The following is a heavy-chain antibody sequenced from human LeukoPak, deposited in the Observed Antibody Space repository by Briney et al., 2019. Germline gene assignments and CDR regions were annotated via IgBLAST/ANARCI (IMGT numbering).Heavy chain of an antibody. CDR1: GFTFSSYA. CDR2: ISYDGSNK. CDR3: AKGPNYYCDTSGPYYFDY. J-gene: IGHJ4*02. D-gene: IGHD3-22*01. Sequence: GGSLRLSCAASGFTFSSYAMHWVRQAPGKGLEWVAVISYDGSNKYYADSVKGRFTISRDNSKNTLYLKMNRLRAEDTAVYYCAKGPNYYCDTSGPYYFDYWGQGALVTVSS. V-gene: IGHV3-30-3*01.